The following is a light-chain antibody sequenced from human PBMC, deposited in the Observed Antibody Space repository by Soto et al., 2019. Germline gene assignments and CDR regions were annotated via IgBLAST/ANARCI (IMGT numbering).Light chain of an antibody. CDR1: QSISNF. V-gene: IGKV1-39*01. CDR2: AAS. Sequence: DIQMTQSPSSLSASLGDRVTITCRASQSISNFLNWVQHQPGNAPKVLISAASTLQSGVPPRFSGSESGTDFTLTIRSLQPEDSASYYCQQYYNSVLTFGGGTKVEIK. J-gene: IGKJ4*01. CDR3: QQYYNSVLT.